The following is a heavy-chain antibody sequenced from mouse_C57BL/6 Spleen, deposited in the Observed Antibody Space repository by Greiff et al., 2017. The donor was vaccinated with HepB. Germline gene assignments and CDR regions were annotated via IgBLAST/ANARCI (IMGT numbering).Heavy chain of an antibody. Sequence: EVQLVESGGGLVQPKGSLKLSCAASGFTFNTYAMHWVRQAPGKGLEWVARIRSKSSNYATYYADSVKDRFTISRDDSQSMLYLQMNNLKTEDTAMYYCVRDGRQSEGWYFDVWGTGTTVTVSS. V-gene: IGHV10-3*01. D-gene: IGHD3-2*01. CDR2: IRSKSSNYAT. CDR3: VRDGRQSEGWYFDV. J-gene: IGHJ1*03. CDR1: GFTFNTYA.